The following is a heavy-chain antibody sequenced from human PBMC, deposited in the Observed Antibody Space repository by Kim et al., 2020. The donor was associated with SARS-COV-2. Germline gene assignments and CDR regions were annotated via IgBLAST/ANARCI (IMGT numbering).Heavy chain of an antibody. CDR2: ISSSSSYI. CDR3: ARDSPDYGDYVGWDAFDI. CDR1: GFTFSSYS. Sequence: GGSLRLSCAASGFTFSSYSMNWVRQAPGKGLEWVSSISSSSSYIYYADSVKGRFTISRDNAKNSLYLQMNSLRAEDTAVYYCARDSPDYGDYVGWDAFDIWGQATMVTVSS. V-gene: IGHV3-21*01. D-gene: IGHD4-17*01. J-gene: IGHJ3*02.